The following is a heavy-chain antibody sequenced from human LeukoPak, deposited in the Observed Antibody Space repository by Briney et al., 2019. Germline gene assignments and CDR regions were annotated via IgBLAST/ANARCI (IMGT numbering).Heavy chain of an antibody. CDR3: VRGGYNYGVDY. CDR2: INPKSGGT. V-gene: IGHV1-2*02. J-gene: IGHJ4*02. D-gene: IGHD5-18*01. CDR1: GYTFTGYY. Sequence: ASVKVSCEASGYTFTGYYMYWVRQAPGQGLEWMGWINPKSGGTNYAQRFQGRVTMTRDTSISSACMELSRLRSDDAAVYYCVRGGYNYGVDYWGQGTLVTVSS.